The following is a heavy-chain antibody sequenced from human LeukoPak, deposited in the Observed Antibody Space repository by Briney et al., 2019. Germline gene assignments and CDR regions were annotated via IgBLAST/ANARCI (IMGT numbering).Heavy chain of an antibody. J-gene: IGHJ6*02. CDR3: ARASYYYGSGRNNYYYGMDV. CDR2: ISSSGSTI. D-gene: IGHD3-10*01. V-gene: IGHV3-11*04. Sequence: GGSLRLSCSASGFTFSDHYMDWVRQAPGKGLEWVSYISSSGSTIYYADSVKGRFTISRDNAKNSLYLQMNSLRAEDTAVYYCARASYYYGSGRNNYYYGMDVWGQGTTVTVSS. CDR1: GFTFSDHY.